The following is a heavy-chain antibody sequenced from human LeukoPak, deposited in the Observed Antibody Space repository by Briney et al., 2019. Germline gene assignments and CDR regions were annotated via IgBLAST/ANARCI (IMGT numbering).Heavy chain of an antibody. Sequence: PSETLSLTCAVYGGSFSGYYWSWIRQPPGKGLEWIGEINHSGSTNYNPSLKSRVTISVGTSKNQFSLKLSSVTAADTAVYYCARDDAVTTGVAFDIWGQGTMVTVSS. CDR3: ARDDAVTTGVAFDI. CDR2: INHSGST. CDR1: GGSFSGYY. V-gene: IGHV4-34*01. D-gene: IGHD4-17*01. J-gene: IGHJ3*02.